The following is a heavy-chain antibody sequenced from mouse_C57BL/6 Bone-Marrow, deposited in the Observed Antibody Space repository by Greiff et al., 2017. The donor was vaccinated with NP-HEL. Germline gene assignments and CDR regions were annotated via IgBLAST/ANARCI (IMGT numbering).Heavy chain of an antibody. D-gene: IGHD1-1*01. V-gene: IGHV1-63*01. CDR3: ARWGYGSSDY. J-gene: IGHJ2*01. CDR1: GYTFTNYW. Sequence: VQLQESGAELVRPGTSVKMSCKASGYTFTNYWIGWAKQRPGHGLEWIGDIYPGGGYTNYNEKFKGKATLTADKSSSTDYMQFSSLTSEDSAIYYCARWGYGSSDYWGQGTTLTVSS. CDR2: IYPGGGYT.